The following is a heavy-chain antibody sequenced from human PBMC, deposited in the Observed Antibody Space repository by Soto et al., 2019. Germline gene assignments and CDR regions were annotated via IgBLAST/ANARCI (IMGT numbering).Heavy chain of an antibody. CDR3: AREERTYYDFWSGYSGSYYYGMDV. CDR1: GFTFSSYG. V-gene: IGHV3-33*01. D-gene: IGHD3-3*01. J-gene: IGHJ6*02. Sequence: QVQLVESGGGVVQPGRSLRLSCAASGFTFSSYGMHWVRQAPGKGLEWVAVIWYDGSNKYYADSVKGRFTISRDNSKNTLYLQMNSLRAEDTAVYYCAREERTYYDFWSGYSGSYYYGMDVWGQGTTVTVSS. CDR2: IWYDGSNK.